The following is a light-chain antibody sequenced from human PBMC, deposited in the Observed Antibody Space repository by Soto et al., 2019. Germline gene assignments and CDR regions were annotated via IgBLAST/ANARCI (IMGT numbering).Light chain of an antibody. CDR3: QQHGTSPYT. CDR2: GAS. J-gene: IGKJ2*01. CDR1: QNVYTN. V-gene: IGKV3-15*01. Sequence: ETVMTQSPATLSVSPGETATLSCRASQNVYTNLAWYQQKPGQAPRLVLYGASTRATGVPARFSGSGSGTEFTLTISRLEPEDVAVYYCQQHGTSPYTFGQGTVLEIK.